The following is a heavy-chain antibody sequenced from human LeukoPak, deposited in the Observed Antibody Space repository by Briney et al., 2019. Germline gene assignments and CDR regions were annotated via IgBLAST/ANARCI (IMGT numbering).Heavy chain of an antibody. Sequence: GASVKVSYKASGYTFTGYYMHWVRQAPGQGLEWMGWINPNSGGTNYAQKFQGWVTMTRDTSISTAYMELSRLRSDDTAVYYCARGGIIPAAIGWFDPWGQGTLVTVSS. CDR3: ARGGIIPAAIGWFDP. CDR2: INPNSGGT. J-gene: IGHJ5*02. CDR1: GYTFTGYY. V-gene: IGHV1-2*04. D-gene: IGHD2-2*02.